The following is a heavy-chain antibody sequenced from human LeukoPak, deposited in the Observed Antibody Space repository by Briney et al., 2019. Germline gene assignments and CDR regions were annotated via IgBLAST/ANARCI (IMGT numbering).Heavy chain of an antibody. CDR2: LTGSAT. Sequence: WASVKVSCKASGYPFSGYNIHWVRQAPGQGLEWVGLTGSATSLPQKFRGRVTVTRDTSTNTAFMELRSLRFEDTAVYYCATETGSSSWYYWGQGTLVTVSS. V-gene: IGHV1-46*01. CDR1: GYPFSGYN. D-gene: IGHD6-13*01. CDR3: ATETGSSSWYY. J-gene: IGHJ4*02.